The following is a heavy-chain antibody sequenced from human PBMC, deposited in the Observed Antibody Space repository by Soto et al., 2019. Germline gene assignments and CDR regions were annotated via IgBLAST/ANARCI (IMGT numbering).Heavy chain of an antibody. J-gene: IGHJ4*02. Sequence: QVQVVQSGAEVKKPESSVKVSCKPSGGTFNTYTGNWVRLAPGHGLEWMGRFIPILDMANYAQKFQDRVTITADRSTFTEYMELHSLTSDDTAVYYCAITYCRDNSCPRDFDFWGQGTRVTVSS. D-gene: IGHD2-21*01. V-gene: IGHV1-69*02. CDR3: AITYCRDNSCPRDFDF. CDR1: GGTFNTYT. CDR2: FIPILDMA.